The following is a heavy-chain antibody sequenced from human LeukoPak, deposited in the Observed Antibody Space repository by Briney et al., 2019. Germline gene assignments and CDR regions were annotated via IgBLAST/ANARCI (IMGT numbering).Heavy chain of an antibody. CDR3: ATSRWIQLWAS. Sequence: RGESLKISCKGSGYSFTNYWIGWVRQVPGKGLEWMGIIYPGDSGTRYSPCFQGQDTTSPDKPISTAYLQWSSLKASDTAMYYCATSRWIQLWASWGQGTLVTVSS. V-gene: IGHV5-51*01. CDR2: IYPGDSGT. J-gene: IGHJ5*02. D-gene: IGHD5-18*01. CDR1: GYSFTNYW.